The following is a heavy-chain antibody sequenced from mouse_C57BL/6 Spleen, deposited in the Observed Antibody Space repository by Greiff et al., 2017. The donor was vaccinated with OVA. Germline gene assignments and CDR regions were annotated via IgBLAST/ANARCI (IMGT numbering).Heavy chain of an antibody. V-gene: IGHV1-54*01. J-gene: IGHJ4*01. Sequence: QVQLKQSGAELVRPGTSVKVSCKASGYAFTNYLIEWVQQRPGQGLEWIGLINPGSGGTNYKEKFKGQATLTADKSTSTAYMQLSSLTSEDSAVYFCARYTYYGNRGAMDYWGQGTSVTVSS. D-gene: IGHD1-1*01. CDR1: GYAFTNYL. CDR2: INPGSGGT. CDR3: ARYTYYGNRGAMDY.